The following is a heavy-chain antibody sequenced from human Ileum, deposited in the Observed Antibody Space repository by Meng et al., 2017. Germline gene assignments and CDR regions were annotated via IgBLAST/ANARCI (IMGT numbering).Heavy chain of an antibody. J-gene: IGHJ5*01. CDR1: VDSMTGQNYY. V-gene: IGHV4-39*01. D-gene: IGHD3-16*01. CDR3: ASGAVGELPGHSGYNWFDS. CDR2: VYYSRMN. Sequence: LHLQESGQGLLRSWETLPSTGLFSVDSMTGQNYYWGWIRQPPVKGLRWIGSVYYSRMNYYNPALKRRVGVSVDTSKNQFSLKVTSVTAADMSLYYCASGAVGELPGHSGYNWFDSWGQGTLVTVSS.